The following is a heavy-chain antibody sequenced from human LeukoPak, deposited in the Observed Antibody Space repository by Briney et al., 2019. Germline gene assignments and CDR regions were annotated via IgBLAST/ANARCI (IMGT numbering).Heavy chain of an antibody. CDR2: IYHSGST. Sequence: PSGTLSLTCAVSGGSTSSRNWWSWVRQPPGKGLEWIGEIYHSGSTNYNPSLKSRVTISVDKSKNQFSLKLSSVTAADTAVYYCARPGVGSGRYGAFDIWGQGTMVTVSS. V-gene: IGHV4-4*02. D-gene: IGHD5-18*01. CDR3: ARPGVGSGRYGAFDI. CDR1: GGSTSSRNW. J-gene: IGHJ3*02.